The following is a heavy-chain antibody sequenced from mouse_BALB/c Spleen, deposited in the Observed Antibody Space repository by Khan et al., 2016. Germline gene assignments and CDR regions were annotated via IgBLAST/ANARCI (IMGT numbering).Heavy chain of an antibody. D-gene: IGHD1-1*01. CDR3: VRHNTTAWFAY. V-gene: IGHV10-1*02. J-gene: IGHJ3*01. CDR2: IRSKSNNYAT. CDR1: GCTFNTYA. Sequence: EVQLVESGGGLVQPKGSLKLSCAASGCTFNTYAMNWVRQAPGKGLEWVARIRSKSNNYATYYADSVKDRFTISSDDSQSMLYLQMNNLKTEDTAMYYCVRHNTTAWFAYWGQGTLVTVSA.